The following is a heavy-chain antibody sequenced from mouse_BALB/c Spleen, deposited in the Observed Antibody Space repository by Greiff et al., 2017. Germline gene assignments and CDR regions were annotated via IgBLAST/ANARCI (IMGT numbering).Heavy chain of an antibody. Sequence: EVKVVESGGGLVQPGGSRKLSCAASGFTFSSFGMHWVRQAPEKGLEWVAYISSGSSTIYYADTVKGRFTISRDNPKNTLFLQMTSLRSEDTAMYYCARGSYYRYDVGFGYAMDYWGQGTSVTVSS. D-gene: IGHD2-14*01. CDR2: ISSGSSTI. V-gene: IGHV5-17*02. CDR1: GFTFSSFG. J-gene: IGHJ4*01. CDR3: ARGSYYRYDVGFGYAMDY.